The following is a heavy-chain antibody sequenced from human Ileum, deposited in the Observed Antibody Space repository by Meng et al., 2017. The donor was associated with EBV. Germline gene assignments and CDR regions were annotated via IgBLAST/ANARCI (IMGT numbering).Heavy chain of an antibody. CDR1: GGSVSSGGNY. D-gene: IGHD6-19*01. Sequence: QLLLQASGPVRVKPVETLSFTCSVSGGSVSSGGNYWSWIRQPQGKGLEWIGYIYNSGSTNYNPSLKSRVTISVDTSKNQFSLKLSSVTAADTAVYYCARDGYSSGSDWGQGTLVTASS. J-gene: IGHJ4*02. CDR2: IYNSGST. V-gene: IGHV4-61*08. CDR3: ARDGYSSGSD.